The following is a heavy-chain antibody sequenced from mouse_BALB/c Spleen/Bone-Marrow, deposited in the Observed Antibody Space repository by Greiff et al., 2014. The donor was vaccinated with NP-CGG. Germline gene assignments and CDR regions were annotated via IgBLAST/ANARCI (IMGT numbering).Heavy chain of an antibody. CDR2: IYPGDGST. D-gene: IGHD2-13*01. V-gene: IGHV1S56*01. J-gene: IGHJ4*01. CDR1: GYTFTSYD. CDR3: ARSGGDSMDY. Sequence: VQRVESGPELVKPGALVKISCKASGYTFTSYDINWVKQRPGQGLEWIGWIYPGDGSTEYNEKFKGKATLTADKYSRTAYRQLSSLTSENSADYFCARSGGDSMDYWGQGTSVTVSS.